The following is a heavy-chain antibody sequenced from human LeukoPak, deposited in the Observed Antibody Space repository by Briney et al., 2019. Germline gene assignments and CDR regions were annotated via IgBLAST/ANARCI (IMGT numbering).Heavy chain of an antibody. J-gene: IGHJ3*02. CDR3: VAGELGISSPDAFDI. CDR2: IYYSGST. Sequence: SETLSLTCTVSGGSISGSSYYWGWIRQPPGKGLEWIGSIYYSGSTYYNPSLKSRVTISVDTSKNQFSLKLSSVTAADTAVYYCVAGELGISSPDAFDIWGQGTMVTVSS. D-gene: IGHD7-27*01. CDR1: GGSISGSSYY. V-gene: IGHV4-39*01.